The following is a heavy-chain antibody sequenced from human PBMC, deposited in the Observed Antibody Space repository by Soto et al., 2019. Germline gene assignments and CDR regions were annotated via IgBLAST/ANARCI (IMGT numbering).Heavy chain of an antibody. CDR3: ARDQIGYCSSTSCFPLDY. CDR2: ISYDGSNK. J-gene: IGHJ4*02. CDR1: GFTFSSYA. V-gene: IGHV3-30-3*01. Sequence: GGSLRLSCAASGFTFSSYAMHWVRQAPGKGLERVAVISYDGSNKYYADSVKGRFTISRDNSKNTLYLQMNSLRAEDTAVYYCARDQIGYCSSTSCFPLDYWGQGTLVTVSS. D-gene: IGHD2-2*01.